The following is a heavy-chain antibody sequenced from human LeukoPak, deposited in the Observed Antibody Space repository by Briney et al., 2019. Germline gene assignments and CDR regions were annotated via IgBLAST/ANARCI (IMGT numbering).Heavy chain of an antibody. CDR1: GFSFSSYS. Sequence: GGSLRLSCAASGFSFSSYSMNWVRQAPGKGLEWVSSISSSSSYIYYADSVKGRFTISRANFQNELYLQMNSLRAEDTAVYYCARRIVAPTAGFHDAFDVWGQGTMVTVSS. V-gene: IGHV3-21*06. J-gene: IGHJ3*01. CDR2: ISSSSSYI. CDR3: ARRIVAPTAGFHDAFDV. D-gene: IGHD2-2*01.